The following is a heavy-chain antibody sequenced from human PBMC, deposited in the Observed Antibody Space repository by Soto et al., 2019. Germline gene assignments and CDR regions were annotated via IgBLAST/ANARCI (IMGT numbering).Heavy chain of an antibody. V-gene: IGHV3-74*01. CDR3: AKDLAPNIVLVPAALPAYYGMDV. CDR1: GFTFSSYW. Sequence: GGSLRLSCAASGFTFSSYWMHWVRQAPGKGLVWVSRINSDGSNKYYADSVKGRFTISRDNSKNTLYLQMNSLRAEDTAVYYCAKDLAPNIVLVPAALPAYYGMDVWGQGTTVTVSS. J-gene: IGHJ6*02. D-gene: IGHD2-2*01. CDR2: INSDGSNK.